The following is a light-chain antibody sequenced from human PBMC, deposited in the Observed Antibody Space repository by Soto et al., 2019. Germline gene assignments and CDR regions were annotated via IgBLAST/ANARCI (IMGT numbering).Light chain of an antibody. Sequence: DVQMTQSPSAMSASVGDRVTITCWASQDISRFVAWFQQKPGKAPERLIYDTSSLQPGVPSRFSGSGSGTEFTLAISGLQPEDFATYYCLQHNNYPYTFGQGTKLEIK. J-gene: IGKJ2*01. CDR1: QDISRF. CDR2: DTS. CDR3: LQHNNYPYT. V-gene: IGKV1-17*03.